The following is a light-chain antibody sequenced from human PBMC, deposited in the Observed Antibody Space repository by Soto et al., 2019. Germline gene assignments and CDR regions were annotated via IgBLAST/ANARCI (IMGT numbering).Light chain of an antibody. J-gene: IGLJ3*02. CDR2: SFD. Sequence: QSVLTQPPSASGTPGQRVTVSCSGSYSNIGSNSVSWYQQLPGTAPKLLIYSFDKRPSGVPDRFSGSKSGTSASLAIGGLQPDDAADYYCATWDDILSAWVFGGGTKLTVL. CDR3: ATWDDILSAWV. CDR1: YSNIGSNS. V-gene: IGLV1-44*01.